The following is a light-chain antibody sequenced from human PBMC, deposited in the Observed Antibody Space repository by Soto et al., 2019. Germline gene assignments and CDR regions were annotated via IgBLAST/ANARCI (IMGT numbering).Light chain of an antibody. CDR2: STS. V-gene: IGKV1-39*01. Sequence: DIQMTQSPSSLSASVGDRVTITCRASQIISIYLNWYQQKPGKAPKLLIYSTSTLQSGVPSRFSGSGSGTDVTLIIISLQPEDFATYYCQQTYSTPRWTFGQGTRVEIK. J-gene: IGKJ1*01. CDR1: QIISIY. CDR3: QQTYSTPRWT.